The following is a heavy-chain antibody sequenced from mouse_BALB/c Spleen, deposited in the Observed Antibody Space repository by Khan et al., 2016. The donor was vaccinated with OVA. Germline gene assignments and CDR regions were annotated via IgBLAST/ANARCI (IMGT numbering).Heavy chain of an antibody. D-gene: IGHD2-14*01. J-gene: IGHJ2*01. Sequence: VQLQQSGPELVKPGASVKMSCKASGYTFTRYIMHWVKQKPGQGLEWIGYINPYNDGTKYNEKFKGKATLTSDKSSSTAYMELSSLTSEDSAVYYCARPGNRYERVFDYWGQGTTLTVSS. CDR3: ARPGNRYERVFDY. CDR2: INPYNDGT. CDR1: GYTFTRYI. V-gene: IGHV1S136*01.